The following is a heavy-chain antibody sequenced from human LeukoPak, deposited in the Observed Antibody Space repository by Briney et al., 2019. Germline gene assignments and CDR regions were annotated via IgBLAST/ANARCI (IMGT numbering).Heavy chain of an antibody. CDR1: GFTFSSYA. CDR3: ASPRGPTSSKFDY. V-gene: IGHV3-30-3*01. J-gene: IGHJ4*02. Sequence: GGSLRLSCAASGFTFSSYAMHWVHQAPGKGLEWVAVISYDGSNKYYADSVKGRFTISRDNSKNTLYLQMNSLRAEDTAVYYCASPRGPTSSKFDYWGQGTLVTVSS. CDR2: ISYDGSNK.